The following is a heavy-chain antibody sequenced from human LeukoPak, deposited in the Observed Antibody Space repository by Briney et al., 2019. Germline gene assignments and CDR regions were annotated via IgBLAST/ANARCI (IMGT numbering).Heavy chain of an antibody. D-gene: IGHD3-10*01. Sequence: PSETLSLTCTVSGGSISGYYWSWIRQPPGKGLEWIGEINHSGSTNYNPSLKSRVTISVDTSKNQFSLKLSSVTAADTAMYYCATSMVRGVIYYWGQGTLVTVSS. V-gene: IGHV4-34*01. J-gene: IGHJ4*02. CDR1: GGSISGYY. CDR3: ATSMVRGVIYY. CDR2: INHSGST.